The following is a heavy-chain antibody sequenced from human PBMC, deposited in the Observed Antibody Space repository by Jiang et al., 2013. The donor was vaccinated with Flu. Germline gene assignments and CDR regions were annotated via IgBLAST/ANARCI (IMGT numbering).Heavy chain of an antibody. Sequence: PGKGLEWVAVISYDGSNKYYADSVKGRFTISRDNSKNTLYLQMNSLRAEDTAVYYCARDRVPYSIVFDYWGQGTLVTVSS. J-gene: IGHJ4*02. D-gene: IGHD6-13*01. V-gene: IGHV3-30-3*01. CDR2: ISYDGSNK. CDR3: ARDRVPYSIVFDY.